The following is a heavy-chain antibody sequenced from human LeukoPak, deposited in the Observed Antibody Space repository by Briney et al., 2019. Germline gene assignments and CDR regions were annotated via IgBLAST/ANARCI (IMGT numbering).Heavy chain of an antibody. CDR1: GYTFTTYT. J-gene: IGHJ5*02. CDR2: INSGYGNT. Sequence: ASVKVSCKASGYTFTTYTIHWVRQAPGQRLEWMGWINSGYGNTKYSQKFQGRVTITSDTSASTAYTEVRSLTSEDTAIYYCARDSYMAAADTWFDPWGQGTLVTVSS. D-gene: IGHD6-13*01. V-gene: IGHV1-3*01. CDR3: ARDSYMAAADTWFDP.